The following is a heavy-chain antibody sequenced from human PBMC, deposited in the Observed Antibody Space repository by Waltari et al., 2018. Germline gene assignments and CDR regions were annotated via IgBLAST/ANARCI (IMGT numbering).Heavy chain of an antibody. CDR2: IYYSGST. CDR3: ARGSGSYYSDAFDI. J-gene: IGHJ3*02. Sequence: QVQLQESGPGLVKPSETLSLTYTVSGCSISSYYSSWLRQPPGKGMGWIGYIYYSGSTNYNPSLKSRVTISVDTSKNQFSLKLSSVTAADTAVYYCARGSGSYYSDAFDIWGQGTMVTVSS. D-gene: IGHD3-10*01. CDR1: GCSISSYY. V-gene: IGHV4-59*01.